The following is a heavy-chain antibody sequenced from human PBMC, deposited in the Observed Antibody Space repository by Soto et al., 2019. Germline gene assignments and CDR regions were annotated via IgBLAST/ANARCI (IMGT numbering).Heavy chain of an antibody. CDR3: AIDQGEKYYRWFDP. V-gene: IGHV3-23*01. CDR2: ISTSGDST. D-gene: IGHD3-16*01. J-gene: IGHJ5*02. CDR1: GFTFSTYT. Sequence: EVQLLESGGGLVQPGGSLRLSCTASGFTFSTYTMSWVRQAPGKGLEWVSAISTSGDSTYYADSVKGRFTISRDNSKNTLDLQMNSLRAEDTAVYYCAIDQGEKYYRWFDPWGQGTLVTVSS.